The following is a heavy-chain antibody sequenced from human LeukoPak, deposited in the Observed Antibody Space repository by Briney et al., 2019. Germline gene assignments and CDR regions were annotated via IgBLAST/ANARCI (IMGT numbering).Heavy chain of an antibody. CDR2: IYYSGST. CDR1: GGSISSGDYY. CDR3: ARGSGAALYYYYGMDV. V-gene: IGHV4-30-4*01. J-gene: IGHJ6*04. Sequence: SETLSLTCTVSGGSISSGDYYRSWIRQPPGKGLEWIGYIYYSGSTYYNPSLKSRLTISVDTSKNHFSLKLSSVTAADTAVYYCARGSGAALYYYYGMDVWGKGTTVTVSS. D-gene: IGHD1-26*01.